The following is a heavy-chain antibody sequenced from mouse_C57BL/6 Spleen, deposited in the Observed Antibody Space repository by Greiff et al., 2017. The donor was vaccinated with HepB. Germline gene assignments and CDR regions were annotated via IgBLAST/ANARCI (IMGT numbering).Heavy chain of an antibody. Sequence: ESGPGLVKPSQSLSLTCSVTGYSITSGYYWNWIRQFPGNKLEWMGYISYDGSNNYNPSLKNRISITRDTSKNQFFLKLNSVTTEDTATYYCARVDDYGFDYWGQGTTLTVSS. CDR2: ISYDGSN. CDR1: GYSITSGYY. V-gene: IGHV3-6*01. CDR3: ARVDDYGFDY. J-gene: IGHJ2*01. D-gene: IGHD2-4*01.